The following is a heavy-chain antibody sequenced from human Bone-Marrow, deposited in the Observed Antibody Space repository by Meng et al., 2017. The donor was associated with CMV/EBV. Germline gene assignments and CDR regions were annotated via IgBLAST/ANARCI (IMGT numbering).Heavy chain of an antibody. J-gene: IGHJ6*02. CDR2: ISSSSSYR. CDR3: VRGCSTSCYYGMDV. Sequence: GESLKISCAASGFTFSSYSMNWVRQAPGKGLEWVSSISSSSSYRYYADSVKGRFTISRDNAKKSLYLQMKSLRAEDTAVYYCVRGCSTSCYYGMDVWGQGTTVTVSS. CDR1: GFTFSSYS. D-gene: IGHD2-2*01. V-gene: IGHV3-21*01.